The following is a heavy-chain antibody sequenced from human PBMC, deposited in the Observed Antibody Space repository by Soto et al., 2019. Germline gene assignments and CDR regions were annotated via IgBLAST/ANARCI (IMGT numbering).Heavy chain of an antibody. CDR2: IDLSDSYK. J-gene: IGHJ4*02. D-gene: IGHD3-22*01. Sequence: ETLKISCKGSGYSFRNNWITWVRPMPGEGLDWMGRIDLSDSYKSSSPSCQGHVSFAPDTLIKTVYLQWSSLRASDTAMYYCAGHGGAHYDSSGYHHALDYWGQGTPVTVSS. V-gene: IGHV5-10-1*01. CDR3: AGHGGAHYDSSGYHHALDY. CDR1: GYSFRNNW.